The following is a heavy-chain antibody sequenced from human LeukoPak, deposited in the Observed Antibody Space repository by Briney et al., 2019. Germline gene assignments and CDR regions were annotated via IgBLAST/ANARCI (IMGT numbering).Heavy chain of an antibody. CDR3: AKGGTYDYVWGSYRREGAFDY. D-gene: IGHD3-16*02. CDR2: ISGSGGST. J-gene: IGHJ4*02. CDR1: GFTFSSYA. Sequence: GGSLRLSCAASGFTFSSYAMSWVRQAPGKGLEWVSAISGSGGSTYYADSVKGRFTISRDNSKNTLYLQMNSLRAEDTAVYYCAKGGTYDYVWGSYRREGAFDYWGQGTLVTVSS. V-gene: IGHV3-23*01.